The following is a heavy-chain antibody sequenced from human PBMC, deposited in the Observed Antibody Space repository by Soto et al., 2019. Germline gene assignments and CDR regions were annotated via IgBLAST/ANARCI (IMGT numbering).Heavy chain of an antibody. CDR3: AHRQLYNGAWNEGTFDY. CDR1: GFSLTTRPVG. J-gene: IGHJ4*02. V-gene: IGHV2-5*02. CDR2: IYWDDDK. Sequence: SGPTVNPTQTLTLTCTFSGFSLTTRPVGVGWIRQPPGQALEWVALIYWDDDKRYNPSLKTRVTITKDTSKNQVVLTMTNMDPVDTATYYCAHRQLYNGAWNEGTFDYWGQGALVTVSS. D-gene: IGHD1-1*01.